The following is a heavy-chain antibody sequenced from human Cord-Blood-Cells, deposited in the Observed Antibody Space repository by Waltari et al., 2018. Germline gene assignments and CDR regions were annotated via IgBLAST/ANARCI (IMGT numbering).Heavy chain of an antibody. J-gene: IGHJ4*02. CDR2: INNSGST. D-gene: IGHD1-7*01. CDR1: GGSFSGYY. CDR3: ARGVGTTRPFVDY. Sequence: QVQLQQWGAGLLTPSETLSLTCAVYGGSFSGYYWLWIRQPPGKGLGWIGEINNSGSTNYNPSLKSRVTISVDTSKNQFSLKLSSVTAADTAVYYCARGVGTTRPFVDYWGQGTLVTVSS. V-gene: IGHV4-34*01.